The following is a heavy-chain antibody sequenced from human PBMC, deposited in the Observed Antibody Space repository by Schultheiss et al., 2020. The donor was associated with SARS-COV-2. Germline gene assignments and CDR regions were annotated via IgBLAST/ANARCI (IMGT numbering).Heavy chain of an antibody. CDR1: GGSFSGYY. D-gene: IGHD2/OR15-2a*01. J-gene: IGHJ3*02. CDR2: INHRGST. CDR3: ARGDFADAFDI. Sequence: SQTLSLTCAVYGGSFSGYYWSWIRQPPGKGLEWIGEINHRGSTNYNPSLKSRVTISVDTSKNQFSLKLRSMTAADTAVYYCARGDFADAFDIWGQGTMVTVSS. V-gene: IGHV4-34*01.